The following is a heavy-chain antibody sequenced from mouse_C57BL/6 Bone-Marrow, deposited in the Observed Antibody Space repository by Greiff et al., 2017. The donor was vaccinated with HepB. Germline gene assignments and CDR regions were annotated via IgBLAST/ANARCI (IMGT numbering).Heavy chain of an antibody. CDR1: GYAFTNYL. Sequence: QVQLQQSGAELVRPGPSVKVSCKASGYAFTNYLIAWVKQRPGQGLEWIGVINPGSGGTNYNEKFKGKVTLPAGNSSSTAYMQLSSLTSEDSAVYVCARGSSGYRFAYWGQGTLVTVSA. V-gene: IGHV1-54*01. CDR3: ARGSSGYRFAY. D-gene: IGHD3-2*02. CDR2: INPGSGGT. J-gene: IGHJ3*01.